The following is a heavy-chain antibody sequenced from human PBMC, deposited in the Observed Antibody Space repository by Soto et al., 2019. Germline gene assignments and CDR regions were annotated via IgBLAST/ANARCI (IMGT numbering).Heavy chain of an antibody. CDR1: GGSISSSSYY. Sequence: SETLSLTCTVSGGSISSSSYYWGWIRQPPGKGLEWIGSIYYSGSTYYNPSLKSRVTISVDTSKNQFSLKLSSVTAADTAVYYCARPRGYSYGTIAYWGQGTLVTVSS. D-gene: IGHD5-18*01. CDR3: ARPRGYSYGTIAY. CDR2: IYYSGST. J-gene: IGHJ4*02. V-gene: IGHV4-39*01.